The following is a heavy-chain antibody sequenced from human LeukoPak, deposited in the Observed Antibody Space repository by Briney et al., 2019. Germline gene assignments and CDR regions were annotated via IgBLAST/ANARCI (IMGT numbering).Heavy chain of an antibody. CDR3: ARGASSDGRQYYDSSGANDAFDI. V-gene: IGHV4-39*01. Sequence: SETLSLTCTVSGGSISSYYWGWIRQPPGKGLEWIGSIYYSGNTYYNASLKSQVSISIDTSKNQFSLRLTSVTAADTAVYYCARGASSDGRQYYDSSGANDAFDIWGQGTMVTVSS. D-gene: IGHD3-22*01. J-gene: IGHJ3*02. CDR2: IYYSGNT. CDR1: GGSISSYY.